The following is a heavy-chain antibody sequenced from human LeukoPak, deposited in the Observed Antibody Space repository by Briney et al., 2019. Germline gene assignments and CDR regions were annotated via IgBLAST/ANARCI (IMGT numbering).Heavy chain of an antibody. CDR3: AKVWHDYGDYLDAHYYYGMDV. D-gene: IGHD4-17*01. CDR2: ISYVGSNK. CDR1: VFTFSSYG. V-gene: IGHV3-30*18. Sequence: PGGSLRLSCAASVFTFSSYGMYWVRQAPGRGLEWVAVISYVGSNKYYADSVKGRFTISRDNSKNTLYLQMNSLRAEDTAVYYCAKVWHDYGDYLDAHYYYGMDVWGQGTTVTVSS. J-gene: IGHJ6*02.